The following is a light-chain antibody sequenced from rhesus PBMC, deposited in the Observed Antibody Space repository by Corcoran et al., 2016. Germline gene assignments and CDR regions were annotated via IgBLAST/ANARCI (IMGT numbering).Light chain of an antibody. CDR1: QDISGY. Sequence: DIQMTQSPSSLPASVGDTVTITCRVSQDISGYLAWYQQKPGKAPKLLIYKASTLQSGGPSRFSGSGSGTDFTLTISSLQSEDFATYYGQQYSSRPWTFGQGTKVEIK. CDR2: KAS. J-gene: IGKJ1*01. V-gene: IGKV1-25*01. CDR3: QQYSSRPWT.